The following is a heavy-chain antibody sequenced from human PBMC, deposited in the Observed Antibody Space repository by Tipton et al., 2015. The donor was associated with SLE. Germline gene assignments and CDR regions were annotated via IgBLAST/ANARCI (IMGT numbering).Heavy chain of an antibody. CDR1: GGALSICY. D-gene: IGHD6-6*01. V-gene: IGHV4-34*01. J-gene: IGHJ6*02. CDR2: INPSGRT. Sequence: TLSLTCAVYGGALSICYYSWIRQPPGKGLEGIGEINPSGRTNYNPSLTSRVTISVDTSKNQLSLNLESVTSADTAVYYCVRLVAARPCYYCGMDVWGQGTTGTVSS. CDR3: VRLVAARPCYYCGMDV.